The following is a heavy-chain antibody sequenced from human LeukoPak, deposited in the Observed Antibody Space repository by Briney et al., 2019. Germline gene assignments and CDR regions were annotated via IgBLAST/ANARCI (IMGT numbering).Heavy chain of an antibody. CDR3: ARQLYYYDSSGHYWFDY. CDR1: GGSFSGYY. J-gene: IGHJ4*02. CDR2: INHSGST. V-gene: IGHV4-34*01. Sequence: PSETLSLTCAVYGGSFSGYYGSWIRQPPGKGLEWIGEINHSGSTNYNPSLKSRVTISVDTSKNQFSLKLSSVTAADTAVYYCARQLYYYDSSGHYWFDYWGQGTLVTVSS. D-gene: IGHD3-22*01.